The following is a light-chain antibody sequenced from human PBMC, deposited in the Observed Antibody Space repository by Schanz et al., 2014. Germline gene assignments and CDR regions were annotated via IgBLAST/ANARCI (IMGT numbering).Light chain of an antibody. CDR3: QQYHSIPHT. V-gene: IGKV4-1*01. CDR1: QSVLYTSDNKNY. Sequence: DIVMTQSPDSLAVSLGERATINCKSSQSVLYTSDNKNYLAWYQHKSGQPPKLLIHWASTRESGVPDRFSGSGSGADFTHTISSLQAEDVAVYYCQQYHSIPHTFGQGTKLEIK. J-gene: IGKJ2*01. CDR2: WAS.